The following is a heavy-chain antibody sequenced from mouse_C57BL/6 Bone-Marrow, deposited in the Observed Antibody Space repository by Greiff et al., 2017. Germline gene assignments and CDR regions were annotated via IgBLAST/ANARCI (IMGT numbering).Heavy chain of an antibody. CDR3: KGCYSDLGC. V-gene: IGHV1-5*01. J-gene: IGHJ2*01. CDR2: IYPGNSDT. Sequence: VQLQQSGTVLARPGASVKMSCKTSGYTFTSYWMHWVKQRPGQGLEWIGAIYPGNSDTSYNQKFKGKAKLTAVTSASTACMAVSSLTKVDSAVYYCKGCYSDLGCWGQGTTLTVAS. CDR1: GYTFTSYW. D-gene: IGHD2-12*01.